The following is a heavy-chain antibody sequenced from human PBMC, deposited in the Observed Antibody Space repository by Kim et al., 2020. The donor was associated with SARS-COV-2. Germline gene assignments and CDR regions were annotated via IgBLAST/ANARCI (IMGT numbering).Heavy chain of an antibody. Sequence: GGSLRLSCAASGFAFSSFAVHWVRQAPGKGLEWVSLISSDGNNKYYTDSVRGRFTAFRDNSKSTLFLQLCSVRSDDTAIYYCARAALPWRSGFDLWGQGTLVTVSS. CDR3: ARAALPWRSGFDL. V-gene: IGHV3-30*04. CDR1: GFAFSSFA. D-gene: IGHD1-1*01. CDR2: ISSDGNNK. J-gene: IGHJ3*01.